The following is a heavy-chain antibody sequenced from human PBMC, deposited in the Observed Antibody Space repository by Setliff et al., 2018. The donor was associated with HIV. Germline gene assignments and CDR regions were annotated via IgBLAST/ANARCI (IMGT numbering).Heavy chain of an antibody. CDR3: ARGQSCTNGVCYQY. J-gene: IGHJ4*02. CDR2: ICDDGRT. CDR1: GFTLSSNY. Sequence: GGSLRLSCAASGFTLSSNYMTWVRQAPGKGLEWVSVICDDGRTYYADSVKGRFTISRDTSINLLYLHMHRLIAEDTAVYYCARGQSCTNGVCYQYWGQGTLVTVSS. D-gene: IGHD2-8*01. V-gene: IGHV3-53*01.